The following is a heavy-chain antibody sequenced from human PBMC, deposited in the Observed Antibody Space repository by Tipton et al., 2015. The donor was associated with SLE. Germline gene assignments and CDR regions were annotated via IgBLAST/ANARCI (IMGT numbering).Heavy chain of an antibody. CDR3: AREGVHFWSGSSYYYYYYMDV. CDR2: LFHGGST. Sequence: LSLTCTVFGVSIDRYYWSWIRQSPKKGLEWIGSLFHGGSTNYNPSLESRVTISGDTSKSQFSLKLNSVTAADTAVYYCAREGVHFWSGSSYYYYYYMDVWGKGTTVTVSS. CDR1: GVSIDRYY. D-gene: IGHD3-3*02. V-gene: IGHV4-59*12. J-gene: IGHJ6*03.